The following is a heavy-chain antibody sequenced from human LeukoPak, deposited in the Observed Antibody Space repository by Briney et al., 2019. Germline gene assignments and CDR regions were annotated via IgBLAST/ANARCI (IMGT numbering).Heavy chain of an antibody. CDR1: GFTFSSYA. CDR3: AKGGNVLLWYGEFDHNWSDP. CDR2: ISGSGGST. Sequence: PGGSLRLSCAASGFTFSSYAMSWVRQAPGKGLECVSAISGSGGSTYCADSVKGRFPISRDNSKTTLYLQTNSLRAVDTAVYYCAKGGNVLLWYGEFDHNWSDPWGQGTLVTVSS. J-gene: IGHJ5*02. D-gene: IGHD3-10*01. V-gene: IGHV3-23*01.